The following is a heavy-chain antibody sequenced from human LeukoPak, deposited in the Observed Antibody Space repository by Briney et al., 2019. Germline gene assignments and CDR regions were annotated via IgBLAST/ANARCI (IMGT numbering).Heavy chain of an antibody. D-gene: IGHD5-24*01. J-gene: IGHJ4*02. Sequence: SQTLSLTCTVSGGSISSGAYYWSSIRQHPGKGLEWIGYFYYSGSTYYNPSLKSRVTISVDTSKNQFSLDLSSVTAADTAVYYCARDLGDGYLANDYWGQGTLVTVSS. CDR1: GGSISSGAYY. V-gene: IGHV4-31*03. CDR3: ARDLGDGYLANDY. CDR2: FYYSGST.